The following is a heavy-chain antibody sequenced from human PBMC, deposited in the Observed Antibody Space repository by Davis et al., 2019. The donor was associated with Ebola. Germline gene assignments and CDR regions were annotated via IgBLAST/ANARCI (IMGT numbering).Heavy chain of an antibody. CDR2: ISGSGGST. D-gene: IGHD4-17*01. V-gene: IGHV3-23*01. CDR1: GFTFSSYA. Sequence: GESLKISCAASGFTFSSYAMSWVRQAPGKGLEWVSAISGSGGSTYYADSVKGQFTISRDNSKNTLYLQMNSLRAEDTAVYYCAKERETTVTMGGYYFDYWGQGTLVTVSS. J-gene: IGHJ4*02. CDR3: AKERETTVTMGGYYFDY.